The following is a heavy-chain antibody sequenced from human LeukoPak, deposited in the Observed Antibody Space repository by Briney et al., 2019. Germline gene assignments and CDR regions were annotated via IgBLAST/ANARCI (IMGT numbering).Heavy chain of an antibody. V-gene: IGHV4-39*07. CDR2: IYYSGST. D-gene: IGHD6-19*01. CDR3: ASYSSGWLNWFDP. J-gene: IGHJ5*02. Sequence: PSETLSLTCTVSGGSISSSSYYWGWIRQPPGKGLEWIGSIYYSGSTYYNPSLKSRVTISVDTSKNQFSLKLSSVTASDTAVYYCASYSSGWLNWFDPWGQGTLVTVSS. CDR1: GGSISSSSYY.